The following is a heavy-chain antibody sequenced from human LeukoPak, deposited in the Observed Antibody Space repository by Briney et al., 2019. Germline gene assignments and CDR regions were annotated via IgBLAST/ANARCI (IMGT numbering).Heavy chain of an antibody. J-gene: IGHJ4*02. CDR1: GGSISSGSYY. CDR2: ISYSGST. Sequence: SQTLSLTCAVSGGSISSGSYYWSWIRQYPGKGLEWIGYISYSGSTYYNPSLKSRFTISVDTSKNQFSLNLSSVTAADTAVYFCARSKYNFGRFDYWGQGTLVTVSS. V-gene: IGHV4-31*11. CDR3: ARSKYNFGRFDY. D-gene: IGHD5-18*01.